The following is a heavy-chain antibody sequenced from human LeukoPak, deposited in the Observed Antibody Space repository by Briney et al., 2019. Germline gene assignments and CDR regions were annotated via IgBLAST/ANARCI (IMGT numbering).Heavy chain of an antibody. CDR1: GYSISSGYY. Sequence: SETLSLTCTVSGYSISSGYYWGWIRQPPGKGLEWIGSIYHSGSTYYNPSLKSRVTISVDTSKNQFSLKLSSVTAADTAVYYCARELRPAAERGNSGWFDPWGQGTLVTVSS. D-gene: IGHD6-25*01. CDR2: IYHSGST. J-gene: IGHJ5*02. V-gene: IGHV4-38-2*02. CDR3: ARELRPAAERGNSGWFDP.